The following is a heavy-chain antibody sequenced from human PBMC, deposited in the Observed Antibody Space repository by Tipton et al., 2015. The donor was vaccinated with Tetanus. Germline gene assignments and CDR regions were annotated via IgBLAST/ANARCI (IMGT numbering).Heavy chain of an antibody. V-gene: IGHV3-64*01. D-gene: IGHD6-19*01. CDR1: GFTFTRYP. J-gene: IGHJ4*02. CDR2: ILGDDSST. CDR3: ARDRDGGWSFDY. Sequence: SLRLSCAASGFTFTRYPMHWVRQAPGKGLEYVASILGDDSSTLYASSMKGRFTITRDNSKNTLYPQMDSLRGEDMAVYYCARDRDGGWSFDYWGQGTLVTVSS.